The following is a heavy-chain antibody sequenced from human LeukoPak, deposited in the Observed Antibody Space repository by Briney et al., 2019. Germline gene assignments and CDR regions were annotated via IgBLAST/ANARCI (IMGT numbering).Heavy chain of an antibody. CDR3: ASPSSGWGLFDY. Sequence: ASVNVSCKSSGYTFTGYYMHWVRQAPGQGLEWMGWINPNSGGTNYAQKFQGRVTMTRDTSISTAYMELSRLRSDDTAVYYCASPSSGWGLFDYWGQGTLVTVSS. CDR2: INPNSGGT. CDR1: GYTFTGYY. V-gene: IGHV1-2*02. J-gene: IGHJ4*02. D-gene: IGHD6-19*01.